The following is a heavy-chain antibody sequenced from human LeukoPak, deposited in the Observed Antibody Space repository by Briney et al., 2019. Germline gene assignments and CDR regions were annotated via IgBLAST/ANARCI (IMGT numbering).Heavy chain of an antibody. J-gene: IGHJ4*02. D-gene: IGHD6-19*01. CDR1: GFTFSNAW. CDR2: IKSKTDGGTT. Sequence: GGSLRLSCAASGFTFSNAWMSWVRQAPGKGLEWVGRIKSKTDGGTTDYVAPVKGRFSISRDDANNTLYLQMNSLKTEDTAVYYCTKATPDSTGWIDYWGQGNLVTVSS. CDR3: TKATPDSTGWIDY. V-gene: IGHV3-15*01.